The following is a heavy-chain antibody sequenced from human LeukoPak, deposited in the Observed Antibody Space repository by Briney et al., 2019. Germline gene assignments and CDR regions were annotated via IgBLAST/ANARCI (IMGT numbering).Heavy chain of an antibody. D-gene: IGHD4-17*01. V-gene: IGHV4-59*12. CDR2: SYYSGST. CDR3: ARTTVRFSSYYFDY. J-gene: IGHJ4*02. Sequence: SETLSLTCSVSGGSISSYYWSWIRQPPGKGLEYIGYSYYSGSTDYNPSLKSRVTISVDTSKNQFSLKLSSVTAADTAVYYCARTTVRFSSYYFDYWGQGTLVTVSS. CDR1: GGSISSYY.